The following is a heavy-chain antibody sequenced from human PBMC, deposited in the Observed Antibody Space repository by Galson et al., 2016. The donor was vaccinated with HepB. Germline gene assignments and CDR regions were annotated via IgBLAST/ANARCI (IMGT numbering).Heavy chain of an antibody. D-gene: IGHD4-17*01. Sequence: QSGAEVKKPGESLKISCKASGYSFTNYWINWVRQMPGKGLEWMGRIDPSDSYTDYSPSFQGHVSISADKSISTAYLQLNSLKASDTAMYYCARLWGDYGDSLADFWGQGTLVTVSS. V-gene: IGHV5-10-1*01. CDR1: GYSFTNYW. CDR2: IDPSDSYT. CDR3: ARLWGDYGDSLADF. J-gene: IGHJ4*02.